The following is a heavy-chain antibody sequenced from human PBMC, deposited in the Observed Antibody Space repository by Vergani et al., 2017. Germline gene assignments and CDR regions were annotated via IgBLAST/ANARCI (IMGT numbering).Heavy chain of an antibody. V-gene: IGHV4-39*01. CDR3: ARHSTVEWLVKLGWVDP. D-gene: IGHD6-19*01. CDR2: IYYSGST. CDR1: GASISSSNYY. Sequence: QLQLQESGPGLVKPSATLSLTCSVSGASISSSNYYWGWIRQPPGKGLEWIASIYYSGSTYYNPSLKSRVTISVDTSKNQFSLKLISVTAADTAVYFCARHSTVEWLVKLGWVDPWGRGILVTVSS. J-gene: IGHJ5*02.